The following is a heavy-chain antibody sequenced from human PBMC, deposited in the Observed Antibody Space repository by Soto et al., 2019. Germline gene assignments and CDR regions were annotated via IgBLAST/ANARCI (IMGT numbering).Heavy chain of an antibody. J-gene: IGHJ4*02. Sequence: PSETLSLTCAVYGGSFSGYYWSWIRQPPGKGLEWIGEINHSGSTNYNPSLKSRVTISVDTSKNQFSLKLSSVTAADTAVYYCARSITMIVVVQGYFDYWGRGTLVTVSS. CDR2: INHSGST. D-gene: IGHD3-22*01. CDR1: GGSFSGYY. V-gene: IGHV4-34*01. CDR3: ARSITMIVVVQGYFDY.